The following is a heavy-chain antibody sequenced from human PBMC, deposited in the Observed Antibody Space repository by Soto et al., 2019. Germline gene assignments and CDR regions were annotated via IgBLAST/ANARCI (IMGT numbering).Heavy chain of an antibody. J-gene: IGHJ4*02. D-gene: IGHD5-12*01. CDR2: IIGSSSFT. CDR3: AKGYTGL. Sequence: EVQLVESGGGLVKPGGSLRLSCAASGFTFSSFSMNWVRQAPGKGLEWVSYIIGSSSFTSYADSVKGRFTISRDNAKNLLYLQMNSLRVEDTAVYYCAKGYTGLWGQGTRVTVSS. CDR1: GFTFSSFS. V-gene: IGHV3-21*01.